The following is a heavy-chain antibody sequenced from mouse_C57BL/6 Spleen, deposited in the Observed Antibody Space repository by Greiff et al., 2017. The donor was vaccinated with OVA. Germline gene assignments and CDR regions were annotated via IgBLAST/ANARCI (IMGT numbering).Heavy chain of an antibody. CDR3: ARHATGGAMDY. Sequence: DVMLVESGGGLVQPGGSLQLSCAASGFTFSAYYMYWVRQTPEQRLEWVAYLSNGGGSTYYPDTVKGRFTISRDNAKNTLYLTMSRLKSEDTAMYYCARHATGGAMDYWGQGTSVTVSS. V-gene: IGHV5-12*01. CDR2: LSNGGGST. CDR1: GFTFSAYY. J-gene: IGHJ4*01. D-gene: IGHD4-1*02.